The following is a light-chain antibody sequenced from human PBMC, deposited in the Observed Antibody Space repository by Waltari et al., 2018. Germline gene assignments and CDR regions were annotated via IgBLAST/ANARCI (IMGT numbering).Light chain of an antibody. CDR2: DVS. J-gene: IGLJ3*02. CDR3: TSYTSSSTRV. Sequence: QSALTQPASVSGSLGQSITISCTGTSSDVGGYSHVSWYQQHPGEAPKLLLFDVSNRPSGISNRFSGSQSGNTASLTLSGLQAEDEADYFCTSYTSSSTRVFGGGTKVTVL. CDR1: SSDVGGYSH. V-gene: IGLV2-14*03.